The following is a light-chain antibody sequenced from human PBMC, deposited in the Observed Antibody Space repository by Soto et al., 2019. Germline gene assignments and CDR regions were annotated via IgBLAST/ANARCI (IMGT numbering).Light chain of an antibody. CDR3: QQFNNYPLT. Sequence: AIQLTQSPSSLSASVGDRVTLTYRASLGVSTTLAWYQQKPGKAPKLLIFDVSTLGSGVPSTFSGSGFGTDFTLTINSLQPEDFGTYYCQQFNNYPLTFGQGTRLEI. V-gene: IGKV1D-13*01. CDR1: LGVSTT. J-gene: IGKJ5*01. CDR2: DVS.